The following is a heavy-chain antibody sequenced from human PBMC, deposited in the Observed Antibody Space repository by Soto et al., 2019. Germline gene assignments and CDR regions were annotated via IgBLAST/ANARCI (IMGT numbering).Heavy chain of an antibody. D-gene: IGHD6-19*01. CDR2: IYHSGST. J-gene: IGHJ4*02. Sequence: QVQLQESGPGLVKPSGTLSLTCAVSGGSISSSNWWSWVRQPPGKGLEWIGEIYHSGSTNYNPSLKSRVTISVDKSKNQFSLKLSSVTAADTAVYYCARDKLTHHKQWLANGAWYWGQGTLVTVSS. CDR3: ARDKLTHHKQWLANGAWY. CDR1: GGSISSSNW. V-gene: IGHV4-4*02.